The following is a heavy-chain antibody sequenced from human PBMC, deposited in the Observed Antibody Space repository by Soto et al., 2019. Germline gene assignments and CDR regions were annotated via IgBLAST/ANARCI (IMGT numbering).Heavy chain of an antibody. CDR3: ARGVHDYGENDYYYYGMDV. D-gene: IGHD4-17*01. Sequence: ASVKVSCKASGYTFTSYDINWVRQATGQGLEWMGWMNPNSGNTGYAQKFQGRVTMTRNTSISTAYMELSSLRSEDTAVYYCARGVHDYGENDYYYYGMDVWGQGTTVTVS. V-gene: IGHV1-8*01. CDR1: GYTFTSYD. CDR2: MNPNSGNT. J-gene: IGHJ6*02.